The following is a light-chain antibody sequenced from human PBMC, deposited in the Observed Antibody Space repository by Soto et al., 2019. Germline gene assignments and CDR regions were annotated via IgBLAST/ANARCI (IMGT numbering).Light chain of an antibody. CDR3: GTWDSRLRVVV. CDR2: DNN. CDR1: SSNIGNNY. V-gene: IGLV1-51*01. Sequence: VLTQPPSVSAAPRQKVTISCSGSSSNIGNNYVSWYHRVPGTAPKLLIYDNNERPSGIPDRFSGSKSGTSATLDITGLQTGDEGDYYCGTWDSRLRVVVFGGGTKLTVL. J-gene: IGLJ2*01.